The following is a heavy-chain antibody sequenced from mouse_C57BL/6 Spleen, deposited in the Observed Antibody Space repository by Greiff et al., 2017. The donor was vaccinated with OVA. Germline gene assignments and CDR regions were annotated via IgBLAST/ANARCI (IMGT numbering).Heavy chain of an antibody. CDR1: GYTFTSYW. CDR2: IHPSDSDT. Sequence: QVLLLQPGAELVKPGASVKVSCKASGYTFTSYWMHWVKQRPGQGLEWIGRIHPSDSDTNYTQTFKGRATLTVDKSSSTAYMQLSSLTSEDTAVYNCAKPSYYSNYVDAMDYWGQGTSVTVSS. CDR3: AKPSYYSNYVDAMDY. D-gene: IGHD2-5*01. J-gene: IGHJ4*01. V-gene: IGHV1-74*01.